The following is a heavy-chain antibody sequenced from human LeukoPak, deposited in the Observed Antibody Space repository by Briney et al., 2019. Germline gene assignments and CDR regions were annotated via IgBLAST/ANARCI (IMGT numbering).Heavy chain of an antibody. CDR1: GGSISSYY. D-gene: IGHD1-26*01. CDR3: ARHRGLAGQVPEYNWFDP. CDR2: IYTSGST. J-gene: IGHJ5*02. V-gene: IGHV4-4*09. Sequence: PSETLSLTCTVSGGSISSYYWSWIRQPPGKGLEWIGYIYTSGSTNYNPSLKSRVTISVDTSKNQFSLKLSSVTAADTAVYYCARHRGLAGQVPEYNWFDPWGQGTLVTVSS.